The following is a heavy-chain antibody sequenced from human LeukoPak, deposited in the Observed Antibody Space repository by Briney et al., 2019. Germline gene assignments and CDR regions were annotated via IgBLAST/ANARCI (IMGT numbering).Heavy chain of an antibody. Sequence: TSETLSLTCTVSGGSISSYYWSWIRQPPGKGLEWIGYIYYSGSTNYNPSLKSRVTISVDTSKNQFSLKLSSVTAADTAVYYCARLDYDFWSGYYGYWGQGTLVTVSS. D-gene: IGHD3-3*01. CDR2: IYYSGST. CDR1: GGSISSYY. J-gene: IGHJ4*02. CDR3: ARLDYDFWSGYYGY. V-gene: IGHV4-59*08.